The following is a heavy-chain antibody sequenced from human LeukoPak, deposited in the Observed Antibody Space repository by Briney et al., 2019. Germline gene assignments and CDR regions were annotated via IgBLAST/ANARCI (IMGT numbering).Heavy chain of an antibody. CDR2: INQDGSEK. CDR3: ARDREQWLVMDFDY. V-gene: IGHV3-7*01. CDR1: GFIFSNYW. Sequence: PGGSLRLSCAASGFIFSNYWMSWVRQAPGKGLEWVANINQDGSEKYYVDSVKGRSTISRDNAKNSLYLQMNSLRAEDTAVYYCARDREQWLVMDFDYWGQGTLVTVSS. J-gene: IGHJ4*02. D-gene: IGHD6-19*01.